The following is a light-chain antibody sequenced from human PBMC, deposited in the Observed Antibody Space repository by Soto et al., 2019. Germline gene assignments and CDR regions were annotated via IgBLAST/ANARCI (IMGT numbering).Light chain of an antibody. V-gene: IGLV2-14*01. CDR3: SSYTSSGTL. Sequence: QSVLTQPASVSGSPGQSITISCTGTSSDVGGYNYVSWYQQHPGKAPKVMIYDVSDRPSGVSNRFSGSKSGNTASLTISGLQAEDEADYYCSSYTSSGTLFGGGTKVTVL. CDR1: SSDVGGYNY. J-gene: IGLJ2*01. CDR2: DVS.